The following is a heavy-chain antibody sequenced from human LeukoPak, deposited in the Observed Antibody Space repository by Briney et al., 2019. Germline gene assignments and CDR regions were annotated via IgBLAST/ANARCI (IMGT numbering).Heavy chain of an antibody. Sequence: GGSLRLSCAASGFTFSSYWMHWVRQAPGKGLVWVSRINSDGSSTSYADSAKGRFTISRDNAKNTLYLQMNSLRAEDTAVYYCAKDFLPADYDFWSGSTNGYFDYWGQGTLVTVSS. D-gene: IGHD3-3*01. V-gene: IGHV3-74*01. CDR2: INSDGSST. CDR3: AKDFLPADYDFWSGSTNGYFDY. J-gene: IGHJ4*02. CDR1: GFTFSSYW.